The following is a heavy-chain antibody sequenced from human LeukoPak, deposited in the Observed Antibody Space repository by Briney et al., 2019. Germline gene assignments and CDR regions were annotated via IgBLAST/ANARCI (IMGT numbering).Heavy chain of an antibody. CDR3: ARDGGYNLDY. CDR1: GFTFSSYA. Sequence: QPGGSLRLSCAASGFTFSSYAMHWVRQAPGKGLEWVAVISYDGSNKYYADSVKGRFTISRDNSKNTLYLQMNGLRAEDTAVYYCARDGGYNLDYWGQGTLVTVSS. J-gene: IGHJ4*02. CDR2: ISYDGSNK. V-gene: IGHV3-30*04. D-gene: IGHD5-24*01.